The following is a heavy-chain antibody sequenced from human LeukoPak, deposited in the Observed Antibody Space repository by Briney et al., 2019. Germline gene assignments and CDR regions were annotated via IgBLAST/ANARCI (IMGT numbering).Heavy chain of an antibody. CDR3: ARGRVFLDY. CDR1: GFTFSSYG. J-gene: IGHJ4*02. CDR2: IWYDGSNK. V-gene: IGHV3-33*01. Sequence: GRSLRLSCAASGFTFSSYGMHWVRQAPGKGLEWAAVIWYDGSNKYYADSVKGRFTISRDNSKNTLYLQMNSLRAEDTAVYYCARGRVFLDYWGQGTLVTVSS.